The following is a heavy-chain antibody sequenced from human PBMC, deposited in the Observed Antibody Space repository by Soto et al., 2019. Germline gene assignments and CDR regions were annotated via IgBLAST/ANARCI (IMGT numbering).Heavy chain of an antibody. Sequence: GESLKISCTGSGYSFTTYWIGWVRQMPGKGLEWMGIIYPGDSDVTYSPSFQGQVTISADKSISTAYLQWSSLKASDTAIYYCARSHSPDYWGQGTLVTVSS. CDR1: GYSFTTYW. J-gene: IGHJ4*01. CDR2: IYPGDSDV. CDR3: ARSHSPDY. V-gene: IGHV5-51*01.